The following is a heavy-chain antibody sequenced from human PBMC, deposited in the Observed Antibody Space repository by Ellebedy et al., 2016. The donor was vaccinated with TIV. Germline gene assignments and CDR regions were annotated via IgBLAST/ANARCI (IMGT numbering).Heavy chain of an antibody. CDR1: GFTVSSNY. Sequence: GESLKISXAASGFTVSSNYMSWVRQAPGKGLEWVSVIYSGGSTYYADSVKGRFTISRHNSKNTLYLQMNSLRAEDTAVYYCARDGGGYSGSYYYYYGMDVWGQGTTVTVSS. D-gene: IGHD1-26*01. J-gene: IGHJ6*02. V-gene: IGHV3-53*04. CDR2: IYSGGST. CDR3: ARDGGGYSGSYYYYYGMDV.